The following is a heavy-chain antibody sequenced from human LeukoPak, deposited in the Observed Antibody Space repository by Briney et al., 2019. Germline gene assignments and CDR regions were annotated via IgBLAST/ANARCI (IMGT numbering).Heavy chain of an antibody. Sequence: GKSLRLSCTASGFTFRDYAFHWVRRAPGKGLEWVALISTDSINKYYADSVAGRFTVSRDDSNNTLFLHLDTLKTEDTAVYFCARRPRGYALDVWGQGTMVTVS. CDR2: ISTDSINK. J-gene: IGHJ3*01. V-gene: IGHV3-30*04. CDR3: ARRPRGYALDV. CDR1: GFTFRDYA.